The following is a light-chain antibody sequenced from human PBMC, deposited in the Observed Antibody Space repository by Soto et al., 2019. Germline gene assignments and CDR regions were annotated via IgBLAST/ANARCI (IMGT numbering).Light chain of an antibody. CDR1: QGIRNY. Sequence: DIQMTQSPSSLSASVGDRVTITCRASQGIRNYLAWYQQKPGKVPKVLIYAVSTLYSGVPSRFSGSGSGTDFTLTISSLQPEDVATYYGQKYDTTPWTFGQGTKVEIK. J-gene: IGKJ1*01. V-gene: IGKV1-27*01. CDR3: QKYDTTPWT. CDR2: AVS.